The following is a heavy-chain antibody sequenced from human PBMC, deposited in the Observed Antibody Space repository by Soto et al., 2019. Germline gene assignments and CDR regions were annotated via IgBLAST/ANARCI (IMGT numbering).Heavy chain of an antibody. CDR1: GGTFSSYA. D-gene: IGHD3-22*01. J-gene: IGHJ4*02. V-gene: IGHV1-69*06. CDR3: ARHISYDSSGYYYFDY. CDR2: IIPIFGTA. Sequence: SVKVSCKASGGTFSSYAISCVRRAPGQGLEWMGGIIPIFGTANYAQKFQGRVTITADKSTSTAYMELSSLRSEDTAVYYCARHISYDSSGYYYFDYWGQGTLVTVSS.